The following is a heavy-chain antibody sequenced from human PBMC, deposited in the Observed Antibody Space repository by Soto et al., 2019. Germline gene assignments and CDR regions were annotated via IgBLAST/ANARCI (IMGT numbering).Heavy chain of an antibody. J-gene: IGHJ5*02. CDR1: GASVSSGSHY. Sequence: SETLSLTCTVSGASVSSGSHYWSWIRQPPGKGLEWIGYIYYSGSTNYNPSLKSGVTISVDTSKNQFSLKLSSVTAADTAVYYCARVITSVVVAATKKWFDPWGQGTLVTSPQ. V-gene: IGHV4-61*01. CDR2: IYYSGST. D-gene: IGHD2-15*01. CDR3: ARVITSVVVAATKKWFDP.